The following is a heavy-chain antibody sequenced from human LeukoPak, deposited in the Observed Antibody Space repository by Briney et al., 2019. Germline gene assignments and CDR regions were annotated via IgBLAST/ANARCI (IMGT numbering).Heavy chain of an antibody. J-gene: IGHJ4*02. V-gene: IGHV4-31*03. CDR3: ARRRGYCSGGSCYSVFDY. CDR2: ISYSGST. D-gene: IGHD2-15*01. CDR1: GGSISSGGYY. Sequence: SQTLSLTCTVSGGSISSGGYYWSWIRQHPGKGLEWIGYISYSGSTYYNPSLKGRPTISVDSSKNQFSLRLTSVTAADTAVYYCARRRGYCSGGSCYSVFDYWGQGTLVTVSS.